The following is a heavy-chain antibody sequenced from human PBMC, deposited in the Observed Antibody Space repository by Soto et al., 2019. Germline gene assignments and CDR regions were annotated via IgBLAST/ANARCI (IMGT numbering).Heavy chain of an antibody. Sequence: QVQLQESGPGLVKASQTLSLTCTVSGGSISSGDYYWSWIRQPPGKGLEWIGYIYYSGSTYYNPSLKSRVTLSVDRSKNQFSLKLSSVTAADTALYYCARVNLGGAPYHFDYWGQGTLVTVSS. V-gene: IGHV4-30-4*01. CDR2: IYYSGST. J-gene: IGHJ4*02. CDR3: ARVNLGGAPYHFDY. CDR1: GGSISSGDYY. D-gene: IGHD2-21*01.